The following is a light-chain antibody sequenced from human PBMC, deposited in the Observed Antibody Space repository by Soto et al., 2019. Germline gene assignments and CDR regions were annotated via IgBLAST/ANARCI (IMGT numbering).Light chain of an antibody. CDR2: AAS. Sequence: EVVMTQSPATLSVSPGERVTFSCRASQSVTTNLAWYQHKPGQSPSLLISAASTGASGIPPRFSGSWSGTEFTLTIDRLQSADFAVYYSQQYDRWPVTFGGGTKVDIK. V-gene: IGKV3-15*01. J-gene: IGKJ4*01. CDR3: QQYDRWPVT. CDR1: QSVTTN.